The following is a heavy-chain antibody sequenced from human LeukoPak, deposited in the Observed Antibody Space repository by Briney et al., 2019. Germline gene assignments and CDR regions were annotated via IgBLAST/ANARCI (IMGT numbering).Heavy chain of an antibody. J-gene: IGHJ4*02. D-gene: IGHD3-22*01. CDR3: ARDPLYDSSGYPFDY. CDR1: GYTFTSYG. V-gene: IGHV1-18*01. CDR2: ISVYNGNT. Sequence: ASVKVSCKASGYTFTSYGISWVRQAPGQGLEWMGWISVYNGNTNYAQKLQGRVTMTTDTSTRTAYMDLRSLRSDDTAVYYCARDPLYDSSGYPFDYWGQGTLVTVSS.